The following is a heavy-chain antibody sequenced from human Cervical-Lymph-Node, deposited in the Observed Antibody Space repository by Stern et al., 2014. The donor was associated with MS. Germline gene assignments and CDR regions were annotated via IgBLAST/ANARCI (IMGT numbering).Heavy chain of an antibody. V-gene: IGHV3-33*01. CDR1: AFNFNNYA. J-gene: IGHJ4*02. D-gene: IGHD2-15*01. Sequence: VQLEESGGGVVQPGTSLRLSCAASAFNFNNYAMHWVRQAPGKGLDWVAVIWYDGTKKYYADSVRGRFTISRDHSKNTLYLQMTGLRADDTAVYYCAADRYCSADSCQGLFDYWGQGTLVTVSS. CDR2: IWYDGTKK. CDR3: AADRYCSADSCQGLFDY.